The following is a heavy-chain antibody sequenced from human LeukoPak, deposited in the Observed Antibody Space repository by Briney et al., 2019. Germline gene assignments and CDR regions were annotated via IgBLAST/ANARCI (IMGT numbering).Heavy chain of an antibody. D-gene: IGHD4-23*01. CDR2: IASDGSST. Sequence: GGSLRLSCAASGFTFSSYWMNWVRQAPGKGVVWVSRIASDGSSTTYADSVKGRFSISRDNAKNTLYLQMNSLRVEDTAVYYCARGRPHGNDYWGQGTLVTVSS. CDR3: ARGRPHGNDY. CDR1: GFTFSSYW. J-gene: IGHJ4*02. V-gene: IGHV3-74*01.